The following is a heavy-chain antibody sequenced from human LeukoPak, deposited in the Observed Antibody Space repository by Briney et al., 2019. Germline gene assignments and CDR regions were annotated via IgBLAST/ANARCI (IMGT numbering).Heavy chain of an antibody. V-gene: IGHV3-7*01. J-gene: IGHJ4*02. CDR3: ARGVRGPYDFWSGYRFHFDY. Sequence: ETLSLTCTVSGGSISNSNYYWGWIRQPPGKGLEWVANIKQDGSEKYYVDSVKGRFTISRDNAKNSLYLQMNSLRAEDTAVYYCARGVRGPYDFWSGYRFHFDYWGQGTLVTVSS. D-gene: IGHD3-3*01. CDR2: IKQDGSEK. CDR1: GGSISNSNYY.